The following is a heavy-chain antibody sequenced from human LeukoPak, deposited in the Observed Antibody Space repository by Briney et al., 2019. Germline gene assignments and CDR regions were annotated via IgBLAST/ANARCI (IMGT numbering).Heavy chain of an antibody. Sequence: PGGSLRLSCAASGFTFSSFSMNWVRQAPGKGLEWVSYIRSSGTSTDYTGSVKGRFTISRDNAKNSLYLQMNSLRAEDTAVYYCAREAAANFDYWGQGTLVTVSS. CDR2: IRSSGTST. V-gene: IGHV3-48*04. CDR1: GFTFSSFS. D-gene: IGHD6-13*01. J-gene: IGHJ4*02. CDR3: AREAAANFDY.